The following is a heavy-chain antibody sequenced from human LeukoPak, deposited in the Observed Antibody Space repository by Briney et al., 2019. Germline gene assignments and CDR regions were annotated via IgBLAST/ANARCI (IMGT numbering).Heavy chain of an antibody. V-gene: IGHV3-30*04. CDR2: ISYDGSNK. J-gene: IGHJ5*02. CDR3: ARDPSEYYDILTGYYRSWFDP. CDR1: GFTFSSYA. Sequence: GGSLRLSCAASGFTFSSYAMHWVRQAPGKGLEWVAVISYDGSNKYYADSVKSRFTISRDNSKNTLYLQMNSLRAEDTAVYYCARDPSEYYDILTGYYRSWFDPWGQGTLVTVSS. D-gene: IGHD3-9*01.